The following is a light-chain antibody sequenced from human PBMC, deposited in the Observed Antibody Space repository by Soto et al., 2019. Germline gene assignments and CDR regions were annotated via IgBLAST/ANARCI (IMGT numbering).Light chain of an antibody. CDR2: EGT. CDR1: SSDVGASNR. V-gene: IGLV2-23*01. CDR3: CSYAGSNYV. J-gene: IGLJ1*01. Sequence: QSVLTQPASVSGSPGQSITISCTGTSSDVGASNRVSWYQQHPGKAPKFIIYEGTKRPSGVSNRFSGSKSGNTASLTISGLKAEHEDDYHCCSYAGSNYVFGTGTKVTV.